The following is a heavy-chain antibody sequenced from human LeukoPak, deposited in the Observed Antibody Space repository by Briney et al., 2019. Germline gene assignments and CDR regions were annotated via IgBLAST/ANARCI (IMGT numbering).Heavy chain of an antibody. J-gene: IGHJ4*02. D-gene: IGHD2-8*01. Sequence: GGSLRLSCAAPGFTFSSYAMSWVRQAPGKGLEWVSAISGSGGSTYYADSVKGRFTISRDNSKNTLYLQMNSLRAEDTAVYYCAKGQWMVYARIHFDYWGQGTLVTVSS. CDR1: GFTFSSYA. CDR2: ISGSGGST. V-gene: IGHV3-23*01. CDR3: AKGQWMVYARIHFDY.